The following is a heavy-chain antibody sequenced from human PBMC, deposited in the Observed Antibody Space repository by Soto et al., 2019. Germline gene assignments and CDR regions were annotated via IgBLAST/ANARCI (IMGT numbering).Heavy chain of an antibody. CDR2: IYYSGST. D-gene: IGHD1-1*01. J-gene: IGHJ4*02. Sequence: SETLSLTCTVSGGSISSYYWSWIRQPPGKGLEWIGYIYYSGSTNYNPSLKSRVTISVDTSKNQFSLKLSSVTAADTAVYYCARLRGERERTGTTLGGLDYWGQGTLVTVSS. CDR3: ARLRGERERTGTTLGGLDY. V-gene: IGHV4-59*08. CDR1: GGSISSYY.